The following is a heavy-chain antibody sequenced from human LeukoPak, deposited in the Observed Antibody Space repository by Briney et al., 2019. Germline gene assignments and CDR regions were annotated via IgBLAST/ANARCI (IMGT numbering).Heavy chain of an antibody. D-gene: IGHD2-2*01. V-gene: IGHV1-24*01. CDR3: ATGGYCSSTSCYPDYYYMDV. CDR2: FDPEDGET. Sequence: APVKVSCKASGYTFTGYYMHWVRQAPGKGLEWMGGFDPEDGETIYAQKFQGRVTMTEDTSTDTAYMELSSLRSEDTAVYYCATGGYCSSTSCYPDYYYMDVWGKGTTVTVSS. J-gene: IGHJ6*03. CDR1: GYTFTGYY.